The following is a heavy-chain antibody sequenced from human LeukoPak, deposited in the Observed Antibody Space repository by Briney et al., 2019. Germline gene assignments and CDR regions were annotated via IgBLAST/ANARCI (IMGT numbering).Heavy chain of an antibody. CDR3: ARFSGWYDYYYYGMDV. Sequence: GGSLRLSCEASGLTFSTHWMTWVRQAPGKGLEWVANIKRDGSEKYYVDSVKGRFTISRDNAKNSLYLQMNSLRAEDTAVYYCARFSGWYDYYYYGMDVWGQGTTVTVSS. D-gene: IGHD6-19*01. J-gene: IGHJ6*02. V-gene: IGHV3-7*01. CDR1: GLTFSTHW. CDR2: IKRDGSEK.